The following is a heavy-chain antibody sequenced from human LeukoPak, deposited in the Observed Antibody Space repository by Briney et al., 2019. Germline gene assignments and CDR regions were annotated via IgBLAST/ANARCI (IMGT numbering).Heavy chain of an antibody. CDR1: GFTFRSYA. V-gene: IGHV3-23*01. Sequence: GGSLRLSCAASGFTFRSYAMNWVRQAPGKGLEWVSTITSGGDSTYYADSMKGRFTISRDNSENTLYLQMNSLRAEDTAVYYCAKEFALSSGSVPYIWFDPWGQGTLVTVSS. CDR2: ITSGGDST. J-gene: IGHJ5*02. D-gene: IGHD3-22*01. CDR3: AKEFALSSGSVPYIWFDP.